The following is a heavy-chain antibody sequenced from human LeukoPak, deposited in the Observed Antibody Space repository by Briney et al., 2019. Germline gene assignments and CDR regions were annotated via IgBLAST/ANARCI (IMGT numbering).Heavy chain of an antibody. CDR3: ARAPGVAAAGTLGFDY. D-gene: IGHD6-13*01. J-gene: IGHJ4*02. CDR1: GFTFSSYS. CDR2: ISSSSSYI. V-gene: IGHV3-21*01. Sequence: GGSLRLSCAASGFTFSSYSMNWVRQAPGKGLEWVSSISSSSSYIYYADSVKGRFTTSRDNAKNSLYLQMNSLRAEDTAVYYCARAPGVAAAGTLGFDYWGQGTLVTVSS.